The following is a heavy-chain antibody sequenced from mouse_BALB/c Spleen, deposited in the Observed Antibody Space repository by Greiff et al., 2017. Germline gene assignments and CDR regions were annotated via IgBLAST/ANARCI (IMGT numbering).Heavy chain of an antibody. CDR2: ISSGSSTI. D-gene: IGHD1-1*01. CDR1: GFTFSSFG. V-gene: IGHV5-17*02. J-gene: IGHJ2*01. CDR3: ARERGIYGSSHFDY. Sequence: DVMLVESGGGLVQPGGSRKLSCAASGFTFSSFGMHWVRQAPEKGLEWVAYISSGSSTIYYADTVTGRFTISRDNPKNTLFLQMTSLRSEDTAMYYCARERGIYGSSHFDYWGQGTTLTVSS.